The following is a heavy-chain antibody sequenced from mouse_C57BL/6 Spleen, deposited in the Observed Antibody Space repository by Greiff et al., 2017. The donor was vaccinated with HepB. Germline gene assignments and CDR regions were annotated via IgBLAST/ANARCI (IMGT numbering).Heavy chain of an antibody. D-gene: IGHD2-5*01. V-gene: IGHV5-6*01. CDR2: ISSGGSYT. J-gene: IGHJ2*01. Sequence: EVKLMESGGDLVKPGGSLKLSCAASGFTFSSYGMSWVRQTPDKRLEWVATISSGGSYTYYPDSVKGRFTISRDNAKNTLYLQMSSLKSEDTAMYYCARLNYSNSYFDYWGQGTTLTVSS. CDR1: GFTFSSYG. CDR3: ARLNYSNSYFDY.